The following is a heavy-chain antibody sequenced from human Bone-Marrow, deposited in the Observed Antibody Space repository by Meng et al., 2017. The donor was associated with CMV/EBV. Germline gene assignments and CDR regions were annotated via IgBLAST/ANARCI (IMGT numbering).Heavy chain of an antibody. J-gene: IGHJ4*02. CDR3: ARRTTVGYYFDY. Sequence: GGSLRLSCKGSGYSFTSYWIGWVRQMPGKGLEWMGIIYPGDSDTRYSPSFQGQVTISADKSISTAYLQWSSLKASDTAMHYCARRTTVGYYFDYWGQGTLVTVSS. D-gene: IGHD4-23*01. CDR2: IYPGDSDT. CDR1: GYSFTSYW. V-gene: IGHV5-51*01.